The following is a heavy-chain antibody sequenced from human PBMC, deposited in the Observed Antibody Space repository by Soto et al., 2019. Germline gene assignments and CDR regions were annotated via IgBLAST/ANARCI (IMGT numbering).Heavy chain of an antibody. CDR1: GYTFTSYG. V-gene: IGHV1-18*04. CDR3: ARDYSNYSSYSYGMDV. J-gene: IGHJ6*02. CDR2: ISAYNGNT. D-gene: IGHD4-4*01. Sequence: ASVKLSCKGSGYTFTSYGISWVRQAPGQGLEWMGWISAYNGNTNYAQKLQGRVTMTTDTSTSTAYMELRSLRSDDTAVYYCARDYSNYSSYSYGMDVWGHGTTVTAFS.